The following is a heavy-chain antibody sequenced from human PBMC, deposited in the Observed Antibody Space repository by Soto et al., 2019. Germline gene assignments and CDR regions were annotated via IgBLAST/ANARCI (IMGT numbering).Heavy chain of an antibody. Sequence: QVQLQESGPGLVKPSQTLSLTCTVSGGSISSGDYYWSWIRQPPGKGLEWIGYIYYSGSTYYNPSLKSRVNISVDTSKNQFSLKLSSVTASDTAVDYCARDSSGGDFDYWGQGTLVTVSS. J-gene: IGHJ4*02. V-gene: IGHV4-30-4*01. CDR1: GGSISSGDYY. D-gene: IGHD6-19*01. CDR3: ARDSSGGDFDY. CDR2: IYYSGST.